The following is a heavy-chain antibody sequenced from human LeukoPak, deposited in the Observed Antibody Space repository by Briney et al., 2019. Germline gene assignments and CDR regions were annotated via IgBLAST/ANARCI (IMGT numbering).Heavy chain of an antibody. Sequence: ASVKVSCKVSGYTLSALSIHWARQVPGKGLEWMGGLDREHARTIYAERFQGRVTMTEDTSTDIAYMELSSLRSEDTAVYYCARGPLNGDYDYDAFDIWGQGTMVTVSS. CDR2: LDREHART. J-gene: IGHJ3*02. CDR1: GYTLSALS. CDR3: ARGPLNGDYDYDAFDI. D-gene: IGHD4-17*01. V-gene: IGHV1-24*01.